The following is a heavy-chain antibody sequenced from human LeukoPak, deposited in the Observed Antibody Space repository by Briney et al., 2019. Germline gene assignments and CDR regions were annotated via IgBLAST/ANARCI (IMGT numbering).Heavy chain of an antibody. CDR2: IYTSGST. V-gene: IGHV4-61*02. Sequence: SETLSLTCTVSGGPISSGSYYWSWIRQPAGKGLEWIGRIYTSGSTNYNPSLKSRVTISVDTSKNQFSLKLSSVTAADTAVYYAARMQYDRSGLLLWGQGTLVNVSS. D-gene: IGHD3-22*01. J-gene: IGHJ4*02. CDR1: GGPISSGSYY. CDR3: ARMQYDRSGLLL.